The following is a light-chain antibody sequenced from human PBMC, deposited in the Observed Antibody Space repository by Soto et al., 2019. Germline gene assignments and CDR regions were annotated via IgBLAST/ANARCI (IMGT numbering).Light chain of an antibody. CDR2: DAS. Sequence: EIVMTQSPATLSVSPGEGATLSCRASQSVHKDLAWYQQKPGQAPRLLIYDASTRATGIPARFSGSGSGTEFTLTISSLQSEDFADYYCQQYTNWPPLTFGGGTKLEI. CDR3: QQYTNWPPLT. V-gene: IGKV3-15*01. CDR1: QSVHKD. J-gene: IGKJ4*01.